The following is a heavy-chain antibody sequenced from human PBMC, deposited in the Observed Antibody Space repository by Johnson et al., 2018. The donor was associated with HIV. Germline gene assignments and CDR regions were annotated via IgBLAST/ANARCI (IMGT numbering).Heavy chain of an antibody. CDR2: IWNDGSHK. CDR3: AKGRELGYCAGGVCSDSFDV. CDR1: GFTFSYYG. D-gene: IGHD2-8*02. Sequence: VQLVESGGGVVQPGRSLRLSCAASGFTFSYYGMHWVRQAPGKGLEWVAIIWNDGSHKYYADSVKGRFTISRDNSKNTLYLQMNSLTAEDTAVYYCAKGRELGYCAGGVCSDSFDVWGQGTLVTVSS. J-gene: IGHJ3*01. V-gene: IGHV3-33*06.